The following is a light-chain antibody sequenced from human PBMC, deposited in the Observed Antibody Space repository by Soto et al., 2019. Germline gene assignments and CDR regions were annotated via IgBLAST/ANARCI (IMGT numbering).Light chain of an antibody. CDR3: QQYGSSGT. CDR1: QSVSSN. V-gene: IGKV3-20*01. J-gene: IGKJ1*01. CDR2: DAS. Sequence: EIVMTQSPATLSVSPGERATLSCRASQSVSSNLAWYQQKPGQAPRLLIYDASNRATGIPARFSGSGSGTDFTLTISRLEPEDFAVYYCQQYGSSGTFSQGTKVDIK.